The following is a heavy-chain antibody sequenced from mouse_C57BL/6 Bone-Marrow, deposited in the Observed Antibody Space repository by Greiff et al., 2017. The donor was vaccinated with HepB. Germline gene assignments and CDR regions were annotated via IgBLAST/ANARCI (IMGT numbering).Heavy chain of an antibody. CDR3: ARRGERGFYYYAMDY. V-gene: IGHV5-12*01. CDR2: ISNGGGST. CDR1: GFTFSDYY. J-gene: IGHJ4*01. Sequence: EVQGVESGGGLVQPGGSLKLSCAASGFTFSDYYMYWVRQTPEKRLEWVAYISNGGGSTYYPDTVKGRFTISRDNAKNTLYLQMSRLKSEDTAMYYWARRGERGFYYYAMDYWGQGTSVTGSS.